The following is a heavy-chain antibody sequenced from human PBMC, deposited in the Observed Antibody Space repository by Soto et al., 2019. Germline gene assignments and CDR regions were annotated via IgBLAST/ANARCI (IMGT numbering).Heavy chain of an antibody. D-gene: IGHD3-16*01. CDR1: GYSFSNYG. CDR2: ISGDNGNA. V-gene: IGHV1-18*01. J-gene: IGHJ4*02. CDR3: AREGIYADSDY. Sequence: QVQLVQSGPEVKKPGASVKVSCKASGYSFSNYGIAWMRQAPGQGLEWVGWISGDNGNANYAENLQDRVTLTVDVSTTSAYMELRRLRSDDTAVYFCAREGIYADSDYWGQGTQVTVS.